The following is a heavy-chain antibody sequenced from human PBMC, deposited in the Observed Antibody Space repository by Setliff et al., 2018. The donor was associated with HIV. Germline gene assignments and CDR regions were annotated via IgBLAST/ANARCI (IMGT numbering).Heavy chain of an antibody. CDR3: ARDPGGLYCTSSSCQGGCFDP. CDR1: GSSITSHY. V-gene: IGHV4-59*11. J-gene: IGHJ5*02. CDR2: INYSGIT. Sequence: SETLSLTCSISGSSITSHYWNWIRQPPGKGLEWIGSINYSGITNYNPSLRGRVSISVDTSKSQISLRLNSVSAADTAVYYCARDPGGLYCTSSSCQGGCFDPWGQGALVTVSS. D-gene: IGHD2-2*01.